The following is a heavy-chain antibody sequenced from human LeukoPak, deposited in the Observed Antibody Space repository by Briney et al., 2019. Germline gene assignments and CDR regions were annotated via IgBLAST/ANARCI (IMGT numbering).Heavy chain of an antibody. Sequence: GGSLRLSCAASGFTFSSYEMNWVRQAPGKGLEWVSSISSSGSTIYYADSVKGRFTISRDNAKNSLYLQMNSLRAEDTAVYYCARDRGAVAGTSTGYWGQGALVTVSS. D-gene: IGHD6-19*01. V-gene: IGHV3-48*03. J-gene: IGHJ4*02. CDR2: ISSSGSTI. CDR3: ARDRGAVAGTSTGY. CDR1: GFTFSSYE.